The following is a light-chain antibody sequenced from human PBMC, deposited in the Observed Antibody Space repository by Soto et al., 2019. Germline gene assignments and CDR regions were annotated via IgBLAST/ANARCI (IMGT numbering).Light chain of an antibody. J-gene: IGLJ1*01. CDR2: DVS. CDR1: SSDVGGYSY. CDR3: CSYAGAFTYV. V-gene: IGLV2-11*01. Sequence: QSALTQPRSVSGSPGHSVTISCTGTSSDVGGYSYVSWYQQHPGKAPKLMISDVSKRPSGVPDRFSGSKFGNTASLTISGLQAEDEADYYRCSYAGAFTYVFGSGTKLTVL.